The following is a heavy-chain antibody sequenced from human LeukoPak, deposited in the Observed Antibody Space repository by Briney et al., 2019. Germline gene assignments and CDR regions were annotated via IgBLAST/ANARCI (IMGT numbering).Heavy chain of an antibody. D-gene: IGHD2-2*02. V-gene: IGHV1-69*13. CDR2: IIPIFGTA. Sequence: SVKVSCKASGYTFTSNGISWVRQATGQGLEWMGGIIPIFGTANYAQKFQGRVTITADESTSTAYMELSSLRSEDTAVYYCARMDIVVVPAAIRYYYYGMDVWGQGTTVTVSS. J-gene: IGHJ6*02. CDR1: GYTFTSNG. CDR3: ARMDIVVVPAAIRYYYYGMDV.